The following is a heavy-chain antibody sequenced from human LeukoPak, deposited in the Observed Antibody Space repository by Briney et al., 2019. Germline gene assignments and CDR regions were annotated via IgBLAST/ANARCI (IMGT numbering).Heavy chain of an antibody. CDR2: IRYDGSNK. Sequence: GGSLRLSCAASGLTFSSYGMHWVRQAPGKGLEWVAFIRYDGSNKYYADSVKGRFTISRDNSKNTLYLQMNSLRAEDTAVYYCATYGPVALVYWGQGTLVTVSS. CDR1: GLTFSSYG. J-gene: IGHJ4*02. CDR3: ATYGPVALVY. D-gene: IGHD4-17*01. V-gene: IGHV3-30*02.